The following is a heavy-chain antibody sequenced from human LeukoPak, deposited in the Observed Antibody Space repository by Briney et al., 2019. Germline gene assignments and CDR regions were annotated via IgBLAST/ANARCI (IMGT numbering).Heavy chain of an antibody. CDR3: AKARGEQNGGSNY. CDR1: GFAFTSYA. Sequence: PGGSLRLSCAASGFAFTSYAMHWVRQAPGKGLEWVAVISYDGSNKYYADSVKGRFTISRDNSKNTLYLQMNSLRAEDTAVYYCAKARGEQNGGSNYWGQGTLVTVSS. D-gene: IGHD2-15*01. V-gene: IGHV3-30*04. CDR2: ISYDGSNK. J-gene: IGHJ4*02.